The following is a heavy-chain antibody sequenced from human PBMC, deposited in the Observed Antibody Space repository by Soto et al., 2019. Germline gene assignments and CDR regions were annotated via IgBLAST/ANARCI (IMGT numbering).Heavy chain of an antibody. J-gene: IGHJ4*02. D-gene: IGHD3-10*01. Sequence: QVQLQESGPGLVKPSQTLSLTCTVSGGSISSGDYYWSWIRQPPGKGLEWIGYIYYSGSTYYNPSLKSRVTISVYTSKTQFSLQLSSVTAADTAVYHCARAQGSGFLVSWGQGTLVTVSS. V-gene: IGHV4-30-4*01. CDR3: ARAQGSGFLVS. CDR1: GGSISSGDYY. CDR2: IYYSGST.